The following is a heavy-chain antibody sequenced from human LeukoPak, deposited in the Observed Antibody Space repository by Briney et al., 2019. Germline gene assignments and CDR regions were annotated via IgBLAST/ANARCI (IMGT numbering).Heavy chain of an antibody. CDR2: IYYSGST. CDR1: GGSISSGGYY. J-gene: IGHJ5*02. D-gene: IGHD3-10*01. CDR3: ARVYYYGSGSSYNWFDP. V-gene: IGHV4-39*01. Sequence: SQTLSLTCTVSGGSISSGGYYWGWIRQPPGKGLEWIGSIYYSGSTYYNPSLKSRDTISVDTSKNQFSLKLSSVTAADTAVYYCARVYYYGSGSSYNWFDPWGQGTLVTVSS.